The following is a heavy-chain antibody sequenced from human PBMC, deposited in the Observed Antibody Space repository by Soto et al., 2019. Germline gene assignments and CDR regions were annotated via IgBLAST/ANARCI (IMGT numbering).Heavy chain of an antibody. D-gene: IGHD6-19*01. J-gene: IGHJ5*02. CDR3: ARDYFQDPGIAVAGLWFDP. V-gene: IGHV3-48*02. Sequence: PGGSLRLSCAASGCTFSSYSMNLVRQAPGKGLEWVSYISSSSSSTIYYADSVKGRFTISRDNAKNSLYLQMNSLRDEDTAVYYCARDYFQDPGIAVAGLWFDPWGQGTLVTVSS. CDR2: ISSSSSSTI. CDR1: GCTFSSYS.